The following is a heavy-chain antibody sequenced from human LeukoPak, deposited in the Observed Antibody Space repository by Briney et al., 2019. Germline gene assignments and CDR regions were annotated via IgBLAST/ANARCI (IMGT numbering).Heavy chain of an antibody. D-gene: IGHD3-10*01. CDR3: ARSTFYYGSRPREGFDY. Sequence: GGSLRLSCAASGFTFSSYAMHWVRQAPGRGLEWVSVISDDGSKKYYADSVKGRFTISRDNFKNTLYLQMNSLRTEDTAVFYCARSTFYYGSRPREGFDYWGQGTLVTVSS. V-gene: IGHV3-30*04. CDR2: ISDDGSKK. CDR1: GFTFSSYA. J-gene: IGHJ4*02.